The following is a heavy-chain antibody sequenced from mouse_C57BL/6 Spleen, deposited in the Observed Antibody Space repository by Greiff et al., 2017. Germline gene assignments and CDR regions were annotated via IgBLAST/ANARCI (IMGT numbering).Heavy chain of an antibody. V-gene: IGHV3-6*01. J-gene: IGHJ2*01. CDR2: ISYDGSN. CDR1: GYSITSGYY. CDR3: ARGVRSYYFDY. D-gene: IGHD3-2*02. Sequence: EVKLMESGPGLVKPSQSLSLTCSVTGYSITSGYYWNWIRQFPGNKLEWMGYISYDGSNNYNPSLQNRISITRDTSKNQFFLKLNSVTTEDTATYYCARGVRSYYFDYWGQGTTLTVSS.